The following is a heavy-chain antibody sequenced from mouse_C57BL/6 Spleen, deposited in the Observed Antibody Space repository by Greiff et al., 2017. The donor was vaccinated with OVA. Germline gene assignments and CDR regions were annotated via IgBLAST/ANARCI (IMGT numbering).Heavy chain of an antibody. V-gene: IGHV1-69*01. CDR2: IDPSDSYT. J-gene: IGHJ3*01. Sequence: QVQLQQPGAELVMPGASVKLSCKASGYTFTSYWMHWVKQRPGQGLEWIGEIDPSDSYTNSNQKLKGKSTLTVDKSSSTAYMQLSSLTSEDSAVYYCARPGSRGGAWFAYWGQGTLVTVSA. CDR3: ARPGSRGGAWFAY. CDR1: GYTFTSYW. D-gene: IGHD1-1*01.